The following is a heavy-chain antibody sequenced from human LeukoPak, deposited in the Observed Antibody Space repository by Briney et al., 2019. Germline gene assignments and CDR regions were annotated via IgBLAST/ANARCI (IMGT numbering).Heavy chain of an antibody. CDR2: IKQDGSEK. CDR3: ARIPHCSSTSCRDYYYYYYMDV. J-gene: IGHJ6*03. D-gene: IGHD2-2*01. Sequence: PGGSLRLSCAASGFTFSSYWMSWVRQAPGKGLEWVANIKQDGSEKYYVDSVKGRFTISRDNAKNSLYLQMNSLRAEDTAVYYCARIPHCSSTSCRDYYYYYYMDVWGKGTTVTVSS. V-gene: IGHV3-7*01. CDR1: GFTFSSYW.